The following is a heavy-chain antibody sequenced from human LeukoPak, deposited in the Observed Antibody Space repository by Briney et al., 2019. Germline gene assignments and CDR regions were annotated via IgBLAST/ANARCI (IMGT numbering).Heavy chain of an antibody. D-gene: IGHD2/OR15-2a*01. Sequence: ASVKVSCKASGYTFTNYGISWVGQAPGQGLEWMGWISAYNGNTNSAQNLQARVTMTADSSTSTAYMELRSLRSDDTAVYYCARTYSKYFSNSEFDSWGQGTLVTVSS. CDR1: GYTFTNYG. J-gene: IGHJ4*02. CDR3: ARTYSKYFSNSEFDS. CDR2: ISAYNGNT. V-gene: IGHV1-18*01.